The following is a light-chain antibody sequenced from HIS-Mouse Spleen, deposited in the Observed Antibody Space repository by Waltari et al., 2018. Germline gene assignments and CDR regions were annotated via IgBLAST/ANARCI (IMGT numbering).Light chain of an antibody. CDR1: SSDVGRYNL. CDR2: EGS. J-gene: IGLJ3*02. CDR3: CSYAGSSTWV. Sequence: QSALTQPASVSGSPGQSITISCTGTSSDVGRYNLVSWYQQHPGKAPKLMIYEGSNRPSGVSNRFSGSKSGNTASLTISGLQAEDEADYYCCSYAGSSTWVFGGGTKLTVL. V-gene: IGLV2-23*01.